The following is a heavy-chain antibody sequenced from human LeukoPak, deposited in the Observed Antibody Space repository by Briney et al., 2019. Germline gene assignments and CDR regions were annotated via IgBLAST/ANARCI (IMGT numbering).Heavy chain of an antibody. Sequence: PGGSLRLSCAASGFTFSSYAMHWVRQAPGKGLEWVAVISYDGSNKYYADSVKGRFTISRDNSKNTLYLQMNSLRAEDTAVYYCARAVRGVIITAYYFDYWGQGTLVTVSS. D-gene: IGHD3-10*01. CDR2: ISYDGSNK. V-gene: IGHV3-30-3*01. CDR1: GFTFSSYA. CDR3: ARAVRGVIITAYYFDY. J-gene: IGHJ4*02.